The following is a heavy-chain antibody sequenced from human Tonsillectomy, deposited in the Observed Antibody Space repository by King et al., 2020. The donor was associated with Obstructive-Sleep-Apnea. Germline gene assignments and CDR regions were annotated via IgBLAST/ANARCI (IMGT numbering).Heavy chain of an antibody. D-gene: IGHD6-19*01. V-gene: IGHV3-7*03. CDR3: ARDRGWSPWDY. J-gene: IGHJ4*02. Sequence: EVQLVESGGGLVQPGGSLRLSCAASGFTFSSYWMNWVRQAPGKGLEWVANIKQDGSEKYYVDSVKGRFTISRDNAANSMYLQMNSLRAEETAVYYCARDRGWSPWDYWGQGTLVTVSS. CDR2: IKQDGSEK. CDR1: GFTFSSYW.